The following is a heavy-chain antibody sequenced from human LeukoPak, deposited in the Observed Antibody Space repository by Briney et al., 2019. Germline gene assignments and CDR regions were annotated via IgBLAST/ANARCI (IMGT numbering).Heavy chain of an antibody. CDR1: GFTFGDHA. Sequence: GGSLRLSCTASGFTFGDHAMSWVRQAPGKGLEWVGFIRSKAYGGTTEYAASVRGRFTISRDDSNNIAYLQMNSLKTEDTAVYYCTRDVAPHYYSFHMDVWGTGTTVTVSS. J-gene: IGHJ6*03. V-gene: IGHV3-49*04. CDR3: TRDVAPHYYSFHMDV. CDR2: IRSKAYGGTT.